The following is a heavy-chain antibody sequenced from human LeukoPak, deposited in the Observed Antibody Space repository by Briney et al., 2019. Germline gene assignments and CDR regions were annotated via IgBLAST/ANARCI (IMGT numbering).Heavy chain of an antibody. D-gene: IGHD6-19*01. CDR2: IIPILGIA. CDR3: ARDKTYSSGWYDY. Sequence: SVKVSCKASGGTFSSYAISWVRQAPGQGPEWMGRIIPILGIANYAQKFQGRVTITADKSTSTAYMELRSLRSDDTAVYYCARDKTYSSGWYDYWGQGTLVTVSS. J-gene: IGHJ4*02. CDR1: GGTFSSYA. V-gene: IGHV1-69*04.